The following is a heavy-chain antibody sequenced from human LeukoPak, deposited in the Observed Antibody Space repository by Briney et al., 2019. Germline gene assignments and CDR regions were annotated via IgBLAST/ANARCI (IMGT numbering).Heavy chain of an antibody. D-gene: IGHD6-13*01. CDR1: GFTFSSYA. V-gene: IGHV3-30*04. CDR2: ISYDGSNK. J-gene: IGHJ4*02. Sequence: GGSLRLSCAASGFTFSSYAMHWVRQAPGKGLEWVAVISYDGSNKYYADSVKGRFTISRDNSKNTLYLQMNSLRTEDTAVYYCAKGGGTGYSSSWYSNWGQGTLVTVSS. CDR3: AKGGGTGYSSSWYSN.